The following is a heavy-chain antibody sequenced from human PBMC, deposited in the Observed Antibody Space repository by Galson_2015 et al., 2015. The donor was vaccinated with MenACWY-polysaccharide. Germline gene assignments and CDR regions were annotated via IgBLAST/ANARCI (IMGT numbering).Heavy chain of an antibody. Sequence: CAISGDSVSSNSAAWNWIRQSPSRGLEWLGRTYYRSKWYNDYAVFVKSRLTINPDTSKNQFSLQLKSVTPEDTAVYYCARESNDRSGLTWFDPWGQGTLVTVSS. CDR2: TYYRSKWYN. D-gene: IGHD3-10*01. CDR1: GDSVSSNSAA. CDR3: ARESNDRSGLTWFDP. V-gene: IGHV6-1*01. J-gene: IGHJ5*02.